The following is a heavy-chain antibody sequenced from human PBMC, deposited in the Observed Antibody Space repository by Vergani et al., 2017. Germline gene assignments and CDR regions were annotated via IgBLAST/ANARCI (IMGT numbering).Heavy chain of an antibody. V-gene: IGHV1-69-2*01. CDR1: GYTFTYYY. CDR3: SIDGRDCGGDCYYSAFDY. D-gene: IGHD2-21*02. J-gene: IGHJ4*02. CDR2: VDPEYGEP. Sequence: EVQLVQSGTEVKQPGTTVNLSCKISGYTFTYYYIHWIRQAPGKGLEWMGLVDPEYGEPIYAEKFQGRVTITADTSAHTAFMQLSSLTSDDTAFYYCSIDGRDCGGDCYYSAFDYWGQGTLVTVSS.